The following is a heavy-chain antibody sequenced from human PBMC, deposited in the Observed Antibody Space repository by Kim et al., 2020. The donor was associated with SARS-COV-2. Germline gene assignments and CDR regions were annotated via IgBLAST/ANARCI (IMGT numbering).Heavy chain of an antibody. D-gene: IGHD3-3*01. CDR2: INPSGGST. Sequence: ASVKVSCKASGYTFTSYYMHWVRQAPGQGLEWMGIINPSGGSTSYAQKFQGRVTMTRDTSTSTVYMELSSLRSEDTAVYYCAMGEGLRFLEWLYDPSPFDYWGQGTLVTVSS. CDR3: AMGEGLRFLEWLYDPSPFDY. CDR1: GYTFTSYY. V-gene: IGHV1-46*01. J-gene: IGHJ4*02.